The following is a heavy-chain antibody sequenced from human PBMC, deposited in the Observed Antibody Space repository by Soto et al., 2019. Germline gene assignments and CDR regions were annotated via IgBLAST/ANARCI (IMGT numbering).Heavy chain of an antibody. V-gene: IGHV4-38-2*02. CDR3: ARDNIQGSGWFTDY. Sequence: SETLSLTCAVSGYSISSGYYWGWIQQPPGKGLEWIGSIYHSGSTYYNPSLKSRVTISVDTSKNQFSLKLSSVTAADTAVYYCARDNIQGSGWFTDYWGQGTLVTVSS. D-gene: IGHD6-19*01. J-gene: IGHJ4*02. CDR2: IYHSGST. CDR1: GYSISSGYY.